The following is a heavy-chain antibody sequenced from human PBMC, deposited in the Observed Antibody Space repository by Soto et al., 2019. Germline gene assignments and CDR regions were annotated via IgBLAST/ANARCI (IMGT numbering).Heavy chain of an antibody. Sequence: SETLSLTCTVSGGSISSSSYYWGWIRQPPGKGLEWIGGIYYSGSTYYNPSLKSRVTISVDTSKNQFSLKLSSVTAADTAVYYCATHDYGDYEFDYWGQGTLVTVSS. J-gene: IGHJ4*02. CDR2: IYYSGST. V-gene: IGHV4-39*01. CDR1: GGSISSSSYY. D-gene: IGHD4-17*01. CDR3: ATHDYGDYEFDY.